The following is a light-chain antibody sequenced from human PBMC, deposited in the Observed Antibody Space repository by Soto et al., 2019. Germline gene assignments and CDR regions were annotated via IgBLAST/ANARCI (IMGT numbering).Light chain of an antibody. V-gene: IGKV3-20*01. CDR3: QQYGGSPWT. CDR1: ERVASNY. CDR2: GAS. J-gene: IGKJ1*01. Sequence: EVVLTQSPGTLSLSPGGRATPSCRASERVASNYLAWYQQKPGQAPRLLIYGASSRATGIPDRFSGSGSGTDFTLTISRLEPEDFAVFYCQQYGGSPWTFDQGTKVEIK.